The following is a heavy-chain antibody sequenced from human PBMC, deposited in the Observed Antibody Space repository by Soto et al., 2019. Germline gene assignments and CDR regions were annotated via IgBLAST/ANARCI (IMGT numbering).Heavy chain of an antibody. D-gene: IGHD3-22*01. CDR3: ARESSAVVITLDYGMDV. CDR1: GFAFSGYE. J-gene: IGHJ6*02. CDR2: ISSSGSNT. Sequence: SLRLSCADSGFAFSGYEMNWFRQGPGKGLEWVSNISSSGSNTYYAASVKGRFTISRDNAKNSLYLQMNSLRAEDTAVYYCARESSAVVITLDYGMDVWGQGTTVTVSS. V-gene: IGHV3-48*03.